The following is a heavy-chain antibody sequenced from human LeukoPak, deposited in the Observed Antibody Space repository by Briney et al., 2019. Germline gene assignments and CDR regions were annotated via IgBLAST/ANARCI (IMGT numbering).Heavy chain of an antibody. CDR3: ARGEDFERYYLAY. CDR1: GGSISSYY. J-gene: IGHJ4*02. Sequence: SETLSLTCTVSGGSISSYYWSWIRQPPGKGLEWIGYIYYAGTTNYNPLFESRATISVDTSKNQFSLKLTSVTAADTAVYFCARGEDFERYYLAYWGQGTLVTVSS. V-gene: IGHV4-59*01. D-gene: IGHD3-9*01. CDR2: IYYAGTT.